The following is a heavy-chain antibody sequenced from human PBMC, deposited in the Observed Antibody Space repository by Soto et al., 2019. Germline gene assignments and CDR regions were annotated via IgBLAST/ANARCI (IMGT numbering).Heavy chain of an antibody. CDR3: TTEPDSGRTRNY. D-gene: IGHD1-26*01. Sequence: GGSLRLSCAASGFTFSNAWMSWVRQAPGKGLEWVGRIKSKTDGGTTDYAAPVKGRFTISRDDSKNTLYLQMNSLKTEDTAVYYCTTEPDSGRTRNYWGQEPWSPSPQ. V-gene: IGHV3-15*01. CDR1: GFTFSNAW. J-gene: IGHJ4*01. CDR2: IKSKTDGGTT.